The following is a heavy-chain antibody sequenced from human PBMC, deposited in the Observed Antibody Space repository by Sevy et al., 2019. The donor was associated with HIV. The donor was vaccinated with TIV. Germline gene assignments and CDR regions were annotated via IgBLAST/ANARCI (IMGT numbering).Heavy chain of an antibody. CDR1: GYALTEFS. Sequence: ASGKVSCKVSGYALTEFSMHWVRQAPGKGLEWMGTFDPEDGETIYAQKFQGRVTMTEDTSTDTAYMELSSLRSEDTAVYYCATTKDYYDSSGYPFDYWGQGTLVTVSS. J-gene: IGHJ4*02. D-gene: IGHD3-22*01. CDR2: FDPEDGET. CDR3: ATTKDYYDSSGYPFDY. V-gene: IGHV1-24*01.